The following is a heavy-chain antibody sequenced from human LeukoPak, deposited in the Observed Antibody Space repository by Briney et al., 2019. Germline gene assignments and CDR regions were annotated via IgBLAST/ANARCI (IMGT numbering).Heavy chain of an antibody. D-gene: IGHD3-22*01. CDR2: VSGNGGIT. Sequence: PGGSLRLSCAASGFTFSSYAMSWVRQAPGKGLEWVSTVSGNGGITYYADSMKGRFTISRGNSKNTLFLQMNSLRGEDTAVYYCAKPYYYDSSGYLLWAFDIWGQGTMVTVSS. J-gene: IGHJ3*02. V-gene: IGHV3-23*01. CDR1: GFTFSSYA. CDR3: AKPYYYDSSGYLLWAFDI.